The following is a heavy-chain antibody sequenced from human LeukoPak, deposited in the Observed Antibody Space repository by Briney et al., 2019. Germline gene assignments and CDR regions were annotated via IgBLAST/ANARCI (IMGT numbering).Heavy chain of an antibody. Sequence: PGGSLRLSCAASGFTFSSYAMSWVRQAPGKGLEWISYINNDRSSIADSVKGRFTISRDTAENSLFLQMNSLRAEDTAVYYCARDTDWSFDYWGQGILVTVSS. V-gene: IGHV3-48*01. D-gene: IGHD2-21*01. J-gene: IGHJ4*02. CDR2: INNDRSSI. CDR1: GFTFSSYA. CDR3: ARDTDWSFDY.